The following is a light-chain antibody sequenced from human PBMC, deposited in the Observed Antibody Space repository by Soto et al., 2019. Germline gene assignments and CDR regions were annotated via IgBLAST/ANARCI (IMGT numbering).Light chain of an antibody. CDR1: SSDVGGYNY. J-gene: IGLJ1*01. CDR3: CSYAGSASFV. Sequence: QSALTQPRSVSGSPGQSVTISCTGTSSDVGGYNYVSWYQQHPGKAPKLVIHDVSKRPSGVPDRFSGSKSGNTASLTISGLQAEDEADYYCCSYAGSASFVFGTGTKVTVL. CDR2: DVS. V-gene: IGLV2-11*01.